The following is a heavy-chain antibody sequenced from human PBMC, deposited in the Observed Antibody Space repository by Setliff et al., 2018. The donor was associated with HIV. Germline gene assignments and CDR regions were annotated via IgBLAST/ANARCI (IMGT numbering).Heavy chain of an antibody. J-gene: IGHJ4*02. Sequence: GGSLRLSCAASGFAFSFYAMNWVRQAPGKGLEWVSGISVSAGTTYYADSVKGRFTISRDNSKNTLYLQMNSLRAEDTAMYYCAKTQTVITVYGPFDSWGQGTPVTVSS. CDR1: GFAFSFYA. CDR3: AKTQTVITVYGPFDS. D-gene: IGHD4-4*01. V-gene: IGHV3-23*01. CDR2: ISVSAGTT.